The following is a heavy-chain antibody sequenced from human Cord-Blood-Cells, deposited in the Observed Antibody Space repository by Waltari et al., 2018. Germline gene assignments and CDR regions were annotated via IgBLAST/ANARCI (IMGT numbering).Heavy chain of an antibody. J-gene: IGHJ4*02. V-gene: IGHV4-61*01. CDR1: GGSVSSGSYY. CDR2: IYYGGST. Sequence: QVQLQESGPGLVKPSETQSLTCTVSGGSVSSGSYYWSWIRQPPGKGLEWIGYIYYGGSTNYNPSLKSRVTISVDTSKNQFSLKLSSVTAADTAVYYCARPWDYWGQGTLVTVSS. CDR3: ARPWDY.